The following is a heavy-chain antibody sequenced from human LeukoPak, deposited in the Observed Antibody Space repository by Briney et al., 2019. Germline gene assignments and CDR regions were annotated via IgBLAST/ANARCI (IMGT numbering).Heavy chain of an antibody. J-gene: IGHJ4*02. CDR2: IYYSGST. V-gene: IGHV4-59*01. CDR3: ARKDGYSYGYNY. Sequence: SETLSLTCTVSGGSISSYYCSWIRQPPGKGLEWIGYIYYSGSTNYNPSLKSRVTISVDTSKNQFSLKLSSVTAADTAVYYCARKDGYSYGYNYWGQGTLVTVSS. D-gene: IGHD5-18*01. CDR1: GGSISSYY.